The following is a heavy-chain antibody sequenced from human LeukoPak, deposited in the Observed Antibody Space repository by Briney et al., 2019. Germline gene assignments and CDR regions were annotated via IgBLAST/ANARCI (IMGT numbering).Heavy chain of an antibody. V-gene: IGHV3-48*02. Sequence: PGGSLRLSYVASGFTFSSYSMNWVRQAPGKGPEWISYVTSSSSTIYYADSVKGRFTISRDNAKDSLYLQMNSLRDEDTALYYCARGTSPFDPWGRGTLVTVSS. CDR2: VTSSSSTI. J-gene: IGHJ5*02. CDR3: ARGTSPFDP. CDR1: GFTFSSYS.